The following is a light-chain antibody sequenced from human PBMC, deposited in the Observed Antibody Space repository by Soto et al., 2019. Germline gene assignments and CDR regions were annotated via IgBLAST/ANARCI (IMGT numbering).Light chain of an antibody. CDR2: GAS. Sequence: ELVMTQSPATLSVSPGERATLSCRASRSVSTNLAWYQQTPGQAPRLLIYGASTRATGLPPRFSASGSGTEFSLTISSLQSEDFAVYDCQQYNSWPWTFGQGTKVEMK. V-gene: IGKV3-15*01. CDR1: RSVSTN. CDR3: QQYNSWPWT. J-gene: IGKJ1*01.